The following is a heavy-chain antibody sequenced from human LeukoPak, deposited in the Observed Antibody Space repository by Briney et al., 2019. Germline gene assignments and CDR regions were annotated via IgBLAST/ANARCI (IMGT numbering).Heavy chain of an antibody. D-gene: IGHD3-9*01. CDR2: IYHSGST. V-gene: IGHV4-4*02. CDR1: GGSISSSNW. J-gene: IGHJ5*02. CDR3: ARDGRYDILTGPWAFDP. Sequence: KPSGTLSLTCAVSGGSISSSNWWSWVRQPPGKGLEWIGEIYHSGSTNYNPSLKSRVTISVDKSKNQFSLKLSSVTAADTAVYYCARDGRYDILTGPWAFDPWGQGTLVTVSS.